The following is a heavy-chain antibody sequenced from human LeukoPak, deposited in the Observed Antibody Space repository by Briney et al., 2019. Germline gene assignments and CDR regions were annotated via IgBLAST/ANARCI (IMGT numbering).Heavy chain of an antibody. CDR2: IYNGGNI. J-gene: IGHJ4*02. Sequence: PSETLSLTCTVSGASISSYYWNWIRQTPSNGLEWIASIYNGGNINYNPSLKGRVTISMDTSKSHFSLSLSSVTAADTAVYFCARASDIAVTGFDCWGQGLLVTVSA. CDR1: GASISSYY. V-gene: IGHV4-59*01. D-gene: IGHD6-19*01. CDR3: ARASDIAVTGFDC.